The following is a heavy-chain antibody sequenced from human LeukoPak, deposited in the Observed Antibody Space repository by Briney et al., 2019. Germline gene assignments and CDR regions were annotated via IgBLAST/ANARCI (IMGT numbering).Heavy chain of an antibody. CDR3: ARDHLASGAFDI. CDR2: IYSGGST. Sequence: GGSLRLTCAASGFTVSSNYMSWVRQAPGKGLEWVSVIYSGGSTYYADSVKGRFTISRDNSKNTLYLQMNSLRAEDTAVYYCARDHLASGAFDIWGQGTMVTVSS. D-gene: IGHD2-15*01. CDR1: GFTVSSNY. V-gene: IGHV3-66*01. J-gene: IGHJ3*02.